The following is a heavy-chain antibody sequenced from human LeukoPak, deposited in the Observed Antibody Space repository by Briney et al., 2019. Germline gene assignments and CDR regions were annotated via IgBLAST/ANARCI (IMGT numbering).Heavy chain of an antibody. D-gene: IGHD6-25*01. Sequence: GGSLRLSCAASGFTFSDYYMSWIRQAPGKGLEWVSYITNSASTIYYAGSVKGRFTISRDNAKNSLYLQMNSLRAEDTAVYYCARDPTATGVPDYWGQGTLVTVSS. CDR3: ARDPTATGVPDY. CDR2: ITNSASTI. CDR1: GFTFSDYY. V-gene: IGHV3-11*04. J-gene: IGHJ4*02.